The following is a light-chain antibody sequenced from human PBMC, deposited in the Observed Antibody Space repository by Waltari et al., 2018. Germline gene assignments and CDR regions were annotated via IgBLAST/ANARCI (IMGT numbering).Light chain of an antibody. V-gene: IGKV3-15*01. J-gene: IGKJ1*01. CDR3: QQYNAWPPWT. CDR2: GAS. Sequence: LSCRASQSIRSNLAWYQQKPGQAPRLLIYGASTRATGVPARFSGSGSGTEFILTISSLQSEDFAVYYCQQYNAWPPWTFGQGTKVEIK. CDR1: QSIRSN.